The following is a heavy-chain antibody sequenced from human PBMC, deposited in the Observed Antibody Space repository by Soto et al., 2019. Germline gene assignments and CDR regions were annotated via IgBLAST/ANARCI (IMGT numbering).Heavy chain of an antibody. Sequence: EVQLLESGGGLVQPGGSLRLSCAASGFTFSSYAMSWVCQAPGKGLEWVSTIRGSGGSTYYADSVKGRFTISRDNSKNTLYLQMNSLRAEDTAVYYCAKDVVCRYSSGWYGPKNFDYWGQGTLVTVSS. V-gene: IGHV3-23*01. J-gene: IGHJ4*02. CDR3: AKDVVCRYSSGWYGPKNFDY. CDR1: GFTFSSYA. CDR2: IRGSGGST. D-gene: IGHD6-19*01.